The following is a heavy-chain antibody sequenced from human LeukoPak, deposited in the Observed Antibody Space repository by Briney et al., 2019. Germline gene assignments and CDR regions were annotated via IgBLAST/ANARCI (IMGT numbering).Heavy chain of an antibody. CDR2: ISGSGGST. J-gene: IGHJ4*02. D-gene: IGHD1-26*01. Sequence: GGSLRPSCAASGFTFSSNAMSWARKAPGRGLEWVSAISGSGGSTYYADSVKGRFTISRDNSKNTLYLQMNSLRAEDTAVYYCAKVFSIVGATTFDYWGQGTLVTVSS. V-gene: IGHV3-23*01. CDR3: AKVFSIVGATTFDY. CDR1: GFTFSSNA.